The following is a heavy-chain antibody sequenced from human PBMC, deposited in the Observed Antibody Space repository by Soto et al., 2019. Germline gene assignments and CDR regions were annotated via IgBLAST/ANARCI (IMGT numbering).Heavy chain of an antibody. CDR2: INHSGST. J-gene: IGHJ6*02. D-gene: IGHD5-12*01. V-gene: IGHV4-34*01. CDR3: ARVGGYSGYDYYYYGMDV. Sequence: SETLSLTCAVYGGSFSGYYWSWIRQPPGKGLEWIGEINHSGSTNYNPSLKSRVTISVDTSKNQFSLKLSSVTAADTAVYYCARVGGYSGYDYYYYGMDVWGQGTTVTVSS. CDR1: GGSFSGYY.